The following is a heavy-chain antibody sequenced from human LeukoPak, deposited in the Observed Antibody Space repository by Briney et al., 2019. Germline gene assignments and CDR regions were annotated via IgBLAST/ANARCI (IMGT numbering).Heavy chain of an antibody. D-gene: IGHD3-22*01. V-gene: IGHV3-23*01. CDR1: GFTFSSYA. CDR2: INYSGGST. CDR3: ARRTPYYYDSSGPLGGAFDI. Sequence: GGSLRLSCAASGFTFSSYAMSWVRQAPGQGLECVSAINYSGGSTYYADSVKGRFTISRDNSKNTLYLQMNSLRPEDTAVYYCARRTPYYYDSSGPLGGAFDIWGQGTMVTVSS. J-gene: IGHJ3*02.